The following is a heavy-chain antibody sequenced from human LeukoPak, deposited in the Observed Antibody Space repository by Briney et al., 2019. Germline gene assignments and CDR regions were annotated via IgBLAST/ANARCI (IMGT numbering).Heavy chain of an antibody. Sequence: SETLSLTCTVSGGSISSGDYYWSWIRQPPGKGLEWIGYIYYSGSTYYNPSLKSRVTIAVDTSKNQFSLKLSSVTAADTAVYYCARADWGTGYYYYYMDVWGKGTTSPSP. J-gene: IGHJ6*03. CDR1: GGSISSGDYY. CDR3: ARADWGTGYYYYYMDV. D-gene: IGHD7-27*01. V-gene: IGHV4-30-4*08. CDR2: IYYSGST.